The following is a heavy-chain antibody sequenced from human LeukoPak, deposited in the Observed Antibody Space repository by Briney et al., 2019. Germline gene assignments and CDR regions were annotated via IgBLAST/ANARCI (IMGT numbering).Heavy chain of an antibody. CDR1: GFSFGSYS. V-gene: IGHV3-21*01. Sequence: PGGSLRLSCAASGFSFGSYSMNWVRQAPGEALEWVSSIMSSSRNIYYADSVKGRFTISRDNAKNSLYLQLSSLRAEDTAVYYCATTRAPSNGRVLYYMDVWGKGTTVTVSS. CDR2: IMSSSRNI. D-gene: IGHD3-3*01. J-gene: IGHJ6*03. CDR3: ATTRAPSNGRVLYYMDV.